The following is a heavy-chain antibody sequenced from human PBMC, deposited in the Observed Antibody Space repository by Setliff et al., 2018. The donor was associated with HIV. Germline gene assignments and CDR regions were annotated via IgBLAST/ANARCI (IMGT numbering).Heavy chain of an antibody. D-gene: IGHD6-19*01. J-gene: IGHJ5*02. V-gene: IGHV4-34*01. CDR2: INHKKRT. Sequence: PSETLSLTCAVYGGSFSGYYWSWIRQAPGKGLEWIGEINHKKRTNYNPSLKSRVTISVDTSKNQFSLKLRSVTAADTAVYYCARDRSSGWSSDWFDTWGQGILVTVSS. CDR1: GGSFSGYY. CDR3: ARDRSSGWSSDWFDT.